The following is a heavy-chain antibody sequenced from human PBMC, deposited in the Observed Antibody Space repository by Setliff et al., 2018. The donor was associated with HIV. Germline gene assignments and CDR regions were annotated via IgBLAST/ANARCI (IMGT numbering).Heavy chain of an antibody. CDR2: IYTSSST. Sequence: SETLSLTCNVSGGSMSGYFWTWIRQPAGKGLEWIGRIYTSSSTNYNPSLKSRLSMSIDTSKNHFSLRLTSVTAADTAVYYCARDLPELTGRSFDPWGQGIQVTVS. CDR3: ARDLPELTGRSFDP. CDR1: GGSMSGYF. D-gene: IGHD7-27*01. V-gene: IGHV4-4*07. J-gene: IGHJ5*02.